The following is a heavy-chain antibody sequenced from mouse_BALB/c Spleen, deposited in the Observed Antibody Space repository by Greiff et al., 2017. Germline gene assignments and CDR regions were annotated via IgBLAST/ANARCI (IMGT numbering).Heavy chain of an antibody. J-gene: IGHJ4*01. Sequence: VQLQQSGPGLVAPSQSLSITCTVSGFSLTSYGVHWVRQPPGKGLEWLGVIWAGGSTNYHSALISRLSISKDNSKSQVFLKLNSLQTDDTATYYCAKTARYYAMDYWGQGTSVTVSS. CDR1: GFSLTSYG. CDR2: IWAGGST. CDR3: AKTARYYAMDY. D-gene: IGHD1-2*01. V-gene: IGHV2-9*01.